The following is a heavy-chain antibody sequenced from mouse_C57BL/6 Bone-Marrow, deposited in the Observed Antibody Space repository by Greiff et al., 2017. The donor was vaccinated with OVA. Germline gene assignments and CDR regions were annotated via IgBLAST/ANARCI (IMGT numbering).Heavy chain of an antibody. V-gene: IGHV14-4*01. Sequence: EVQLQQSGAELVRPGASVKLSCTASGFNIKDDYMHWVKQRPEQGLEWIGWIDPENGDTEYASKFQGKATITADTSSNTAYLQLSSLTSEDTAVYYCTLFITTVVARFDYWGQGTTLTVSS. D-gene: IGHD1-1*01. CDR1: GFNIKDDY. CDR3: TLFITTVVARFDY. CDR2: IDPENGDT. J-gene: IGHJ2*01.